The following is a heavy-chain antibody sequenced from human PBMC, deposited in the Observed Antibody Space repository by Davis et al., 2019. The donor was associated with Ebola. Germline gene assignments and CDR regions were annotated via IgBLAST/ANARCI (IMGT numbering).Heavy chain of an antibody. J-gene: IGHJ2*01. CDR2: VRTRTNRYAA. CDR3: ARDLRNCSGGSCYSGWYFHL. CDR1: GFTFSISA. D-gene: IGHD2-15*01. V-gene: IGHV3-73*01. Sequence: GGSLRLSCAASGFTFSISAIHWVRQAPGKGPEWVGRVRTRTNRYAAAYAASVKGRFTVSRDDSKNMAYLQMNSLKVEDTAVYYCARDLRNCSGGSCYSGWYFHLWGRGTLVTVSS.